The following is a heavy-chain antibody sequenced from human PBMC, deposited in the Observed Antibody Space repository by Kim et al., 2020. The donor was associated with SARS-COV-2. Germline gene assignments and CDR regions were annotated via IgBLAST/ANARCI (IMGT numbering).Heavy chain of an antibody. J-gene: IGHJ3*02. Sequence: SVKVSCKASGGTFSSYAISWVRQAPGQGLEWMGRIIPILGIANYAQKFQGRVTITADKSTSTAYMELSSLRSEDTAVYYCARLAALHDAFDIWGQGTMVTVSS. D-gene: IGHD6-25*01. V-gene: IGHV1-69*04. CDR2: IIPILGIA. CDR3: ARLAALHDAFDI. CDR1: GGTFSSYA.